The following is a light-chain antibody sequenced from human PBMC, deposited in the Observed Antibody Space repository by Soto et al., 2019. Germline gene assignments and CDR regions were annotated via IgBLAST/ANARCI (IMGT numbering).Light chain of an antibody. Sequence: QSALTQPASVSGSPGQSITISCTGTISDVGGYDYVSWYQQHPGKAPKLMIYEVSNRPSGVSNRFSGSKSGGTASLTISGLQAEDEADYYCSSFTSSNTYVIGTGTKLTVL. V-gene: IGLV2-14*03. CDR2: EVS. CDR3: SSFTSSNTYV. CDR1: ISDVGGYDY. J-gene: IGLJ1*01.